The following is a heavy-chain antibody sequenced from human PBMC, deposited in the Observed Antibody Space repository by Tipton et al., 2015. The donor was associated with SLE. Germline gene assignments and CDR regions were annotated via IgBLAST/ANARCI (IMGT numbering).Heavy chain of an antibody. CDR3: AKVINDWNYE. CDR2: IYIGGRT. Sequence: LRLSCTVSGGSITSTTDYWSWIRQSAGKKLEWIGRIYIGGRTSYNPSLESRVTMSVDKSKNQFSLNVTSVTAADTAVYYCAKVINDWNYEWGPGTLVTASS. D-gene: IGHD1-7*01. V-gene: IGHV4-61*02. CDR1: GGSITSTTDY. J-gene: IGHJ1*01.